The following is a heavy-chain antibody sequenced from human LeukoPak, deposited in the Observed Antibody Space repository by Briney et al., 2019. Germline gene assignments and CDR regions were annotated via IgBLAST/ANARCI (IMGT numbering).Heavy chain of an antibody. D-gene: IGHD6-13*01. Sequence: PSETLSLTCTVSGGTISSYYWSWIRQPPGKGLEWIGDIYYSGSTNYNPSLKSRVTISVDTSKNQFSLKLSSVTAADTAVYYCARGGDSSSWDYWGQGTLVTVSS. CDR1: GGTISSYY. CDR2: IYYSGST. CDR3: ARGGDSSSWDY. J-gene: IGHJ4*02. V-gene: IGHV4-59*12.